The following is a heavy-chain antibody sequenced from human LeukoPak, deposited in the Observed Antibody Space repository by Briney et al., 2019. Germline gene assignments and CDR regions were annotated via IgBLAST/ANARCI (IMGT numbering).Heavy chain of an antibody. D-gene: IGHD3-22*01. V-gene: IGHV4-59*01. J-gene: IGHJ6*03. CDR1: GGSFTGYY. CDR3: ARTLSSGYPNYYYYMDV. Sequence: PSETLSLTCAVYGGSFTGYYWSWIRQPPGKGLEWIAYIYYSGSTNYNPSLKSRVTISVDTSKNQFSLKLSSVTAADTAVYYCARTLSSGYPNYYYYMDVWGKGATVTVSS. CDR2: IYYSGST.